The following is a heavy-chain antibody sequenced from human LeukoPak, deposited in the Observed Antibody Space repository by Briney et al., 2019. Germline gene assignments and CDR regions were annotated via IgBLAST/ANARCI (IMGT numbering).Heavy chain of an antibody. CDR3: AKDSCSGWLCFDY. J-gene: IGHJ4*02. V-gene: IGHV3-74*01. Sequence: GSLRLSCAASAFTFSTTWMHWVRQAPGKGLVWVSRIISDGSFTTYADSVKGRFTISRDNAKNTLYLQMNSLRAEDTAVYYCAKDSCSGWLCFDYWGQGTLVTVSS. D-gene: IGHD6-19*01. CDR1: AFTFSTTW. CDR2: IISDGSFT.